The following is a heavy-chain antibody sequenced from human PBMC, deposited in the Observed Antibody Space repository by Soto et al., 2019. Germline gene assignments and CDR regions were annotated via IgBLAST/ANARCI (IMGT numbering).Heavy chain of an antibody. Sequence: EASVKVSCKASGYTFTRSGISWVRQAPGQGLEWMGWISTYNGDTNYAQTFQGRVTMTTDTSTSTVHMEVRSLRSDDTAVYYCAREGVAPYYYYGMDVWGQGTRSPSP. J-gene: IGHJ6*02. V-gene: IGHV1-18*01. D-gene: IGHD5-12*01. CDR2: ISTYNGDT. CDR3: AREGVAPYYYYGMDV. CDR1: GYTFTRSG.